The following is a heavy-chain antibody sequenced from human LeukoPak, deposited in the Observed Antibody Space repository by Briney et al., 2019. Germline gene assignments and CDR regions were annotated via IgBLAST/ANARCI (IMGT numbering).Heavy chain of an antibody. CDR1: GFTFSRYG. J-gene: IGHJ6*03. Sequence: PGGSLRLSCAASGFTFSRYGMTWVRQAAGKGLEWVSAISGSGGSTYYADSVKGRFTISRDNSKNTLYVQMNSLRAEDTAVYYCATPLPHSSDRRLYYYYMDVWGKGTTVT. CDR2: ISGSGGST. CDR3: ATPLPHSSDRRLYYYYMDV. D-gene: IGHD1-14*01. V-gene: IGHV3-23*01.